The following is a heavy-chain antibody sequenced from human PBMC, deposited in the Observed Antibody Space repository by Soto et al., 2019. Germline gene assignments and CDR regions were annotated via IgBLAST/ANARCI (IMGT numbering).Heavy chain of an antibody. D-gene: IGHD5-12*01. CDR2: AYYGGNT. V-gene: IGHV4-59*08. CDR1: GGSISNYY. Sequence: QVQLQESGPGLVKPSETLSLTCTVSGGSISNYYWNWIRQPPGKGLEWIGYAYYGGNTNYNPSLKSRVSISVDTSKSQFALKLNSVTVADTAVYYCVKHLSAWLRMEAFDVWGPGTMVTVSS. J-gene: IGHJ3*01. CDR3: VKHLSAWLRMEAFDV.